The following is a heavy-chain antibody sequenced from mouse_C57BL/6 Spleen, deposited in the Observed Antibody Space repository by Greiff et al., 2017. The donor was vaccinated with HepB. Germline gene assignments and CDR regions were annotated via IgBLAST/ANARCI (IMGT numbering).Heavy chain of an antibody. CDR1: GFTFSSYT. J-gene: IGHJ4*01. D-gene: IGHD2-1*01. CDR3: ARIYYGNYNAMDY. CDR2: ISGGGGNT. Sequence: EVHLVESGGGLVKPGGSLKLSCAASGFTFSSYTMSWVRQTPEKRLEWVATISGGGGNTYYPDSVKGRFTISRDNAKNTLYLQMSSLRSEDAALYYCARIYYGNYNAMDYWGQGTSVTVSS. V-gene: IGHV5-9*01.